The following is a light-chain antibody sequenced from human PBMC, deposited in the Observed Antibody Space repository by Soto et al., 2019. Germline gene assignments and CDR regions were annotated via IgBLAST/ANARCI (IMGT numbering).Light chain of an antibody. V-gene: IGKV1-5*01. CDR2: DAS. Sequence: DIQMTQFPSTLSASVGDRVTITCRAGRGISKWLAWYQQRPGAAPKLLIYDASTSQSGVPSRFRGSGSGTEFTLTISSLQPDDFATYYCQQYNSMWSFGQGTKVEIK. J-gene: IGKJ1*01. CDR1: RGISKW. CDR3: QQYNSMWS.